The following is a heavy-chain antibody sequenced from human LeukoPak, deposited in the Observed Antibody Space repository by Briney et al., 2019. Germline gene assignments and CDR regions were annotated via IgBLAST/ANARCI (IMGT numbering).Heavy chain of an antibody. CDR2: IYSGGST. V-gene: IGHV3-53*01. Sequence: GSLRLSCAASGFTVSSSYISWVRQTLGKGLEWVSVIYSGGSTYYADSVKGRFTISRDNSKNTLYLQMNSLRAEDTAVYYCARASPSTAVAGVYDYWGQGTLVTVSS. CDR3: ARASPSTAVAGVYDY. CDR1: GFTVSSSY. D-gene: IGHD6-19*01. J-gene: IGHJ4*02.